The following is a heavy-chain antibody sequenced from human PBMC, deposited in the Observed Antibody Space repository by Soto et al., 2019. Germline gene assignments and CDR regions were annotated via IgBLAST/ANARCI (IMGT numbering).Heavy chain of an antibody. CDR1: GFTFSSYE. D-gene: IGHD3-22*01. CDR2: ISSSGSTI. CDR3: EKHYYDSSGYVFDY. J-gene: IGHJ4*02. Sequence: GSLRLSCAASGFTFSSYEMNWVRQAPGKGLEWVSYISSSGSTIYYADSVKGRFTISRDNAKNSLYLQMNSLRAEDTAVYYCEKHYYDSSGYVFDYWGQGTLVTVSP. V-gene: IGHV3-48*03.